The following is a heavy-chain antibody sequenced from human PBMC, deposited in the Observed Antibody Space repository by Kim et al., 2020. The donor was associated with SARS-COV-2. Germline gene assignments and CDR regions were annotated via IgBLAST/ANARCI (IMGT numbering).Heavy chain of an antibody. CDR2: IKDSGDT. Sequence: GGSLRLSCEGSGFTFSSFYMTWVRQARGKGLEWIALIKDSGDTEYADSVKGRFTVSRDNAKNSVYLQMSSLRDEDTAVYYCARVFANWGQGTQVTVSS. V-gene: IGHV3-11*06. J-gene: IGHJ1*01. CDR1: GFTFSSFY. CDR3: ARVFAN. D-gene: IGHD3-3*01.